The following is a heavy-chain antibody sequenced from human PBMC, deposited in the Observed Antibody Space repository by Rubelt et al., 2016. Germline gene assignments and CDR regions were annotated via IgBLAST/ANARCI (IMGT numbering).Heavy chain of an antibody. Sequence: QVQLVQSGAEVKKPGASVKVSCKASGYTFTSYYMHWVRQAPGQGLEWMGIINPSGRSTSYAQKFQGRVTMTRDTSTSTVYMELSSLRSEDTAVYYCAREQETTVTIEGVLGYWGQGTLVTVSS. J-gene: IGHJ4*02. CDR1: GYTFTSYY. CDR3: AREQETTVTIEGVLGY. CDR2: INPSGRST. D-gene: IGHD4-17*01. V-gene: IGHV1-46*01.